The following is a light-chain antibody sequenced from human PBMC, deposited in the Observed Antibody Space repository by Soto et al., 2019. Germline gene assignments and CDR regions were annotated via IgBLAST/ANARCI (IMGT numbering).Light chain of an antibody. CDR3: CSFTSGNTAYV. V-gene: IGLV2-14*01. CDR1: SSDVGSYNY. CDR2: EVT. J-gene: IGLJ1*01. Sequence: QAVVTQPGSVSGSPGQSITISCTGTSSDVGSYNYVSWYQQHPGKAPKLMIYEVTNRPSGVSTRFSGSKSGNTASLTISGLQAEDEADYFCCSFTSGNTAYVFGTGTKVTVL.